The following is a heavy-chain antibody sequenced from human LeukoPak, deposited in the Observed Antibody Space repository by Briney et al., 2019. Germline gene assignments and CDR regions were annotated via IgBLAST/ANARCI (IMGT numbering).Heavy chain of an antibody. J-gene: IGHJ2*01. D-gene: IGHD3-10*01. CDR1: GGSISSYY. CDR3: ARGHQGLLWFGELGNYFDL. V-gene: IGHV4-59*08. Sequence: SETLSLTCTVSGGSISSYYWSWIRQPPGKGLEWIGYIYYSGSTNYNPSLKSRVTISVDTSKNQFSLKLSSVTAADTAVYYCARGHQGLLWFGELGNYFDLWGRGTLVTVSS. CDR2: IYYSGST.